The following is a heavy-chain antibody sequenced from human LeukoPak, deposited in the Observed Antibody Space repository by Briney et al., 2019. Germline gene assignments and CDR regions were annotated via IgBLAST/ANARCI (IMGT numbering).Heavy chain of an antibody. CDR1: GFTFSSYE. Sequence: PGGSLRLSCAASGFTFSSYEMNWVRQAPGKGLEWVSYISSSGSTTYYADSVKGRFTFSRDNSKNTLYLQMNSLRAEDTAVYYCARPGPDAFDIWGQGTMVTVSS. CDR3: ARPGPDAFDI. V-gene: IGHV3-48*03. J-gene: IGHJ3*02. CDR2: ISSSGSTT.